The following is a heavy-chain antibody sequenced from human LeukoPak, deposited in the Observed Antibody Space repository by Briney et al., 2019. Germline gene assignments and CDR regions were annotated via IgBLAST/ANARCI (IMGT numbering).Heavy chain of an antibody. D-gene: IGHD4-17*01. CDR3: ARSTPYPMGLRYDGNWFDP. V-gene: IGHV4-61*02. J-gene: IGHJ5*02. CDR2: IYTSGST. CDR1: GGSISSGSYY. Sequence: SETLSLTCTASGGSISSGSYYWSWIRQPAGKGLEWIGRIYTSGSTNYNPSLKSRVTISVDTSKNQFSLKLSSVTAADTAVYYCARSTPYPMGLRYDGNWFDPWGQGTLVTVSS.